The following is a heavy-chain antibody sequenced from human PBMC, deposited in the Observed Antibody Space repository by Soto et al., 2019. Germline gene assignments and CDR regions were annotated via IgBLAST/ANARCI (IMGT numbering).Heavy chain of an antibody. CDR1: GGTFSSYA. CDR3: ARVLDYGDFNWPVGY. D-gene: IGHD4-17*01. Sequence: ASVKVSCKASGGTFSSYAISWVRQAPGQGLEWMGGIIPIFGTANYAQKFQGRVTITADESTSTAYMELSSLRSEDTAVYYCARVLDYGDFNWPVGYWGQGTLVTVSS. CDR2: IIPIFGTA. J-gene: IGHJ4*02. V-gene: IGHV1-69*13.